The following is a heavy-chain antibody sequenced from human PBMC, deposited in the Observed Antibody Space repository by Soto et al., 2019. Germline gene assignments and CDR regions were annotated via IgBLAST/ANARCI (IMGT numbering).Heavy chain of an antibody. J-gene: IGHJ4*02. D-gene: IGHD6-19*01. CDR1: GYTFTTYH. CDR2: IDPSDGST. Sequence: ASVKVSCKASGYTFTTYHMHWVRQAPGQGLEWMGIIDPSDGSTTYAQKFEGRVTMTEDTSTDTAYMELSSLRSEDTAVYYCATGRRGWYEVGIGYWGQGTLVTVPS. CDR3: ATGRRGWYEVGIGY. V-gene: IGHV1-46*01.